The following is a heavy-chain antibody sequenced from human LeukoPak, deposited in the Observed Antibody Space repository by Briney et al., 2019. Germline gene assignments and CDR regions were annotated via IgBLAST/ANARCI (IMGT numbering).Heavy chain of an antibody. D-gene: IGHD1-1*01. J-gene: IGHJ3*02. CDR3: STESWNDGAFDI. Sequence: SVKVSCKASGGPFSSYAISWVRQAPGQGLEWMGGIIPIFGTANYAQKFQGRVTITADESTSTAYMELSSLRSEDTAVYYCSTESWNDGAFDIWGQGTMVTVSS. V-gene: IGHV1-69*13. CDR2: IIPIFGTA. CDR1: GGPFSSYA.